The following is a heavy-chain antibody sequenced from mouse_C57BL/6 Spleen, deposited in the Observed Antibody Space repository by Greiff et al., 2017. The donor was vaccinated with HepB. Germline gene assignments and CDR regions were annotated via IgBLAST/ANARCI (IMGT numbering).Heavy chain of an antibody. D-gene: IGHD2-1*01. Sequence: VQLVESGPELVKPGASVKISCKASGYAFSSSWMNWVKQRPGKGLEWIGRIYPGDGDTNYNGKFKGKATLTADKSSSTAYMQLSSLTSEDSAVYFCARGGGKAYFDYWGQGTTLTVSS. CDR3: ARGGGKAYFDY. J-gene: IGHJ2*01. CDR1: GYAFSSSW. CDR2: IYPGDGDT. V-gene: IGHV1-82*01.